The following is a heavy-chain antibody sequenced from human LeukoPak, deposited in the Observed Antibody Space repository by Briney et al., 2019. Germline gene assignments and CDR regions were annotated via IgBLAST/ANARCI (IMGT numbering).Heavy chain of an antibody. CDR1: GGSISSYY. CDR3: ARYLLGYCSSTSCSHYAFDI. D-gene: IGHD2-2*01. V-gene: IGHV4-34*01. CDR2: INHSGST. J-gene: IGHJ3*02. Sequence: SETLSLTCTVSGGSISSYYWSWIRQPPGKGLEWIGEINHSGSTNHNPSLKSRVTISVDTSKNQFSLNLSSVTAADTAVYYCARYLLGYCSSTSCSHYAFDIWGQGTMVTVSS.